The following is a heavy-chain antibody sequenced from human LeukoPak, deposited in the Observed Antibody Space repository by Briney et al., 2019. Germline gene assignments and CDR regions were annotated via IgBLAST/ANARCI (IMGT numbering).Heavy chain of an antibody. V-gene: IGHV4-34*01. J-gene: IGHJ5*02. CDR2: INHSGST. D-gene: IGHD3-10*01. Sequence: SETLSLTCAVYGGSFSGYYWSWIRQPPGKGLEWLGEINHSGSTNYNPSLKGRVTISVDTSKNQFSLKLSSVTAADTAVYYCARDRPNYYGSGSYSRRLDPWGQGTLVTVSS. CDR1: GGSFSGYY. CDR3: ARDRPNYYGSGSYSRRLDP.